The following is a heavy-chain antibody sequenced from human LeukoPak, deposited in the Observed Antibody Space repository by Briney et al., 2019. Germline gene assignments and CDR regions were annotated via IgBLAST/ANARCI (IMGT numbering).Heavy chain of an antibody. D-gene: IGHD1-26*01. CDR3: ANSVGAIDAFDI. CDR2: ISSNSSTI. J-gene: IGHJ3*02. V-gene: IGHV3-48*04. CDR1: GFTFSSYD. Sequence: QPGGALRLSCAASGFTFSSYDMNWVRQAPGKGLEWVSYISSNSSTIYYADSVKGRFTISRDNAKNSLYLQMNSLRAEDTAVYYCANSVGAIDAFDIWGQGTMVTVSS.